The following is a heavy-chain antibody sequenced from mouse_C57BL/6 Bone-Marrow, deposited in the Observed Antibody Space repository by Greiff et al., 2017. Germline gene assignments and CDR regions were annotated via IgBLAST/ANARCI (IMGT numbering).Heavy chain of an antibody. CDR3: ARSHYLYYYGSPPYYAMDY. J-gene: IGHJ4*01. V-gene: IGHV1-36*01. D-gene: IGHD1-1*01. CDR1: GFTFTDYY. CDR2: VYPSHGGT. Sequence: VQLQQSGPVLVKPGPSVKISCKASGFTFTDYYMHWVKQSHGKSLEWIGLVYPSHGGTSYNQKFKGKATLTVDTSSSTAYMELNSLTSEDSAVYYCARSHYLYYYGSPPYYAMDYWGQGTSVTVSS.